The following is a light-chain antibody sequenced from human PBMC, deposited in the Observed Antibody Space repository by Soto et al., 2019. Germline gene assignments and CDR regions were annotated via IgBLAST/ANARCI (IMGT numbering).Light chain of an antibody. V-gene: IGLV2-8*01. J-gene: IGLJ1*01. CDR1: SSDVGGYNY. CDR2: EVS. CDR3: SSYAGSNHYV. Sequence: QSVLTQPPSASGSPGQSVTISCTGTSSDVGGYNYVSWYQQHPGKAPKLMIYEVSKRPSGVPDRFSGSKSGNTASLTVSGLQAEDEADSYCSSYAGSNHYVFGTGTKLTVL.